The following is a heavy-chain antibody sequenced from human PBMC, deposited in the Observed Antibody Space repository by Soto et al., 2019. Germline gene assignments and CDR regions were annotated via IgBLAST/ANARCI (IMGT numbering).Heavy chain of an antibody. CDR3: ARARLRRTGRAFDM. CDR2: INHSGST. D-gene: IGHD2-21*02. V-gene: IGHV4-30-2*01. CDR1: GGSVTRGTYF. J-gene: IGHJ3*02. Sequence: QLQLQESGSGLVEPSQTLSLTCAVSGGSVTRGTYFWSWIRQPPGKGLEWIGHINHSGSTYYNPSLSSRLTISVDRSKNQFSLKLNSLPAADTAVYYCARARLRRTGRAFDMWGQGTMVTVSS.